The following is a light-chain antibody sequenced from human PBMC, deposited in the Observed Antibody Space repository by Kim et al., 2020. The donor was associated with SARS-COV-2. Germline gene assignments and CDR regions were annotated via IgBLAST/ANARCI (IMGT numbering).Light chain of an antibody. CDR3: QQYGASPYS. CDR2: GAS. J-gene: IGKJ2*03. CDR1: QVVSNNY. Sequence: LSPGERATLSCRASQVVSNNYLAWYQQKPGQAPSLLIYGASRRTTDFPDRFSGSGSGTDFTLTIDRLEPEDFAVYFCQQYGASPYSFGQGTKLEI. V-gene: IGKV3-20*01.